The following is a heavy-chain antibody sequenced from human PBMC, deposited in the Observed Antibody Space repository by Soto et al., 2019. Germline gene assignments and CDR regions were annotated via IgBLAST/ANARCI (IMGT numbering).Heavy chain of an antibody. CDR1: GGSISSGGYY. D-gene: IGHD2-21*02. CDR2: IYYSGST. J-gene: IGHJ5*02. Sequence: SETLSLTCTVSGGSISSGGYYWSWIRQHPGNGLEWIGYIYYSGSTYYNPSLKSRVTISVDTSKNQFSLKLSSVTAADTAVYYCAREGSCGGDCHLWGQGTRVTVSS. V-gene: IGHV4-31*03. CDR3: AREGSCGGDCHL.